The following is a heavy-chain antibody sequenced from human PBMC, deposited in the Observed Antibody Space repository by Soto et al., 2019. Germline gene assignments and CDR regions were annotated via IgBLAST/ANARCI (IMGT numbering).Heavy chain of an antibody. CDR1: GVTFSSYA. V-gene: IGHV3-23*01. J-gene: IGHJ6*02. D-gene: IGHD2-15*01. Sequence: GGALRLTCAASGVTFSSYAMRWGRQAPGKGLEWVSAISGSGGSTYYADSVKGRFTISRDNSKNTLYLQMNSLRAEDTAVYYCPKFTSPIVVVVAAPYYYGMDVWGQGPTATFS. CDR2: ISGSGGST. CDR3: PKFTSPIVVVVAAPYYYGMDV.